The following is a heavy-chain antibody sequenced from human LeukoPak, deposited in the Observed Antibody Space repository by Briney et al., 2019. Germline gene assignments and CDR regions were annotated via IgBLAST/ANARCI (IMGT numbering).Heavy chain of an antibody. V-gene: IGHV4-34*01. CDR3: ARVPMGLLLRKHWFDP. Sequence: SETLSLTCAVYGGSFSGYYWSWIRQPPGKGLEWIGEINHSGSTNYNPPLKSRVTISVDTSKNQFSLKLSSVTAADTAVYYCARVPMGLLLRKHWFDPWGQGTLVTVSS. CDR1: GGSFSGYY. J-gene: IGHJ5*02. CDR2: INHSGST. D-gene: IGHD2/OR15-2a*01.